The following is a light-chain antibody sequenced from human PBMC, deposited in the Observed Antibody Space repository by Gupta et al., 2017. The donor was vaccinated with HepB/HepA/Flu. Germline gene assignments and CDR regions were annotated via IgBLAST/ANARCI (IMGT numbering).Light chain of an antibody. V-gene: IGLV2-8*01. CDR1: SSDVSGYNY. J-gene: IGLJ2*01. CDR2: EVT. CDR3: SSYAGNNILI. Sequence: HSALTQPPSASGSPGQSPTISCTGTSSDVSGYNYVSWYQQYPVKAPKLMIYEVTNRPSGVPDRFSGSKSGNTASLTVSELQAEDEADYYFSSYAGNNILIFGGGTRLTVL.